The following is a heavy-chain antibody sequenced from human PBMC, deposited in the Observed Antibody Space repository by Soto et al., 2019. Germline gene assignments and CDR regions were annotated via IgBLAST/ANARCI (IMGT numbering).Heavy chain of an antibody. V-gene: IGHV1-18*01. J-gene: IGHJ4*02. CDR3: ARDRLPSSIAARPVPKSFDY. Sequence: QVPLVQSGAEVKKPGASVKVSCKASGYTFTSYGISWVRQAPGQGLEWMGWISAYNGNTNYAQKLQGRVTMTTDTSTSTAYMELRSLRSDDTAVYYCARDRLPSSIAARPVPKSFDYWGQGTLVTVSS. CDR1: GYTFTSYG. CDR2: ISAYNGNT. D-gene: IGHD6-6*01.